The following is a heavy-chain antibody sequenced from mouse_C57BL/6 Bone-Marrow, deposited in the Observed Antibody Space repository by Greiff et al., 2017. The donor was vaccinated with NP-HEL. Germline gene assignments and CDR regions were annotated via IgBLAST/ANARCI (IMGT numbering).Heavy chain of an antibody. Sequence: EVKLVESGGGLVQPGGSLKLSCAASGFTFSDYYMYWVRQTPEKRLEWVAYISNGGGSTYYPDTVKGRFTISRDNAKNTLYLQMSRLKSEDTAMYYCARHGPKAWFAYWGQGTLVTVSA. V-gene: IGHV5-12*01. CDR2: ISNGGGST. J-gene: IGHJ3*01. CDR3: ARHGPKAWFAY. CDR1: GFTFSDYY.